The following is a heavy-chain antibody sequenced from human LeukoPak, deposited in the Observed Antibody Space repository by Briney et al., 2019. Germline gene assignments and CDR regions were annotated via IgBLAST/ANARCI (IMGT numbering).Heavy chain of an antibody. J-gene: IGHJ4*02. V-gene: IGHV4-59*01. D-gene: IGHD6-13*01. Sequence: NPSETLSLTCTVSGGSISSYYWSWIRQPPGKGLEWIGYIYYSGSTNYNPSLKSRVTISVDTSRNQFSLQLSSVTAADTAVYYCARASRPHGSSWLFVYCGQGTLCTVSS. CDR2: IYYSGST. CDR1: GGSISSYY. CDR3: ARASRPHGSSWLFVY.